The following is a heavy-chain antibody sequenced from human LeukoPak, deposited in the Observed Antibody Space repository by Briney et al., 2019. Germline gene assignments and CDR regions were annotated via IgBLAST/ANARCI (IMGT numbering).Heavy chain of an antibody. CDR1: GGSISSYY. V-gene: IGHV4-4*07. CDR3: ARGYSSSWLDY. D-gene: IGHD6-13*01. J-gene: IGHJ4*02. Sequence: SETLSLTCTVSGGSISSYYWNWIRQPAGKGLEWIGRIYSSGSTNYNPSLKSRVTMSVDTSKNQFSLKLSSVTAADTAVYYCARGYSSSWLDYWGQGTLVTVSS. CDR2: IYSSGST.